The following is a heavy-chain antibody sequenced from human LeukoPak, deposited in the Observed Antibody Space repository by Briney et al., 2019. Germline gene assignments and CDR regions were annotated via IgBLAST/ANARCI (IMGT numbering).Heavy chain of an antibody. CDR3: ARQGTIVAGTLGTTFDY. J-gene: IGHJ4*02. D-gene: IGHD5-12*01. CDR1: GYSFTNYW. CDR2: FYPGESDP. Sequence: GESLKISCKASGYSFTNYWIGWVRQMPGKGLEWIGVFYPGESDPKYSPSFQGQGTISADKSINTAYLQWSSLRASDTAMYYCARQGTIVAGTLGTTFDYWGQGTLLTVSS. V-gene: IGHV5-51*01.